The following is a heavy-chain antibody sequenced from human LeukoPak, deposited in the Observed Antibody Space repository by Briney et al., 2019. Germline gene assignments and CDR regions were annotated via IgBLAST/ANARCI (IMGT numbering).Heavy chain of an antibody. CDR1: GFTFTTYW. V-gene: IGHV3-7*04. CDR3: ARELTGGYYFDY. CDR2: INQDGIEK. J-gene: IGHJ4*02. Sequence: GGSLRLSCAASGFTFTTYWMSWVRQAPGKGLEWVANINQDGIEKYYVASVKGRFTISRDNAKKSIYVQMNSLRPEDTAVYYCARELTGGYYFDYWGQGTLVTVSS. D-gene: IGHD7-27*01.